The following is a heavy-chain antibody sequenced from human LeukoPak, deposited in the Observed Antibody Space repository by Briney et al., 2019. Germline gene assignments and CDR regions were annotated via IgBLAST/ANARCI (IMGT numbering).Heavy chain of an antibody. V-gene: IGHV4-59*08. J-gene: IGHJ6*03. CDR2: IHYSGST. CDR1: GGSISSYY. Sequence: SETLSLTCTVSGGSISSYYWSWIRQPPGKGLEWIGYIHYSGSTNYNPSLKSRVTISVDTSKKQFSLKLSSVTAADTAVYYCARVMVVAPYYYYYYMDVWGKGTTVTISS. D-gene: IGHD2-2*01. CDR3: ARVMVVAPYYYYYYMDV.